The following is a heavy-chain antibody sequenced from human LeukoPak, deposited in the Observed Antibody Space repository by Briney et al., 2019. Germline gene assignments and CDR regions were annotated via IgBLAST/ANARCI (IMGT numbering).Heavy chain of an antibody. D-gene: IGHD1-26*01. CDR1: GFTFSSYG. CDR3: ARGQQWELLVDY. Sequence: GGSLRLSCAASGFTFSSYGMHWVRQAPGKGLEWVAVIWYDGSNKYYADSVKGRFTISRDNAKNSLYLQMNSLRAEDTAVYYCARGQQWELLVDYWGQGTLVTVSS. CDR2: IWYDGSNK. V-gene: IGHV3-33*03. J-gene: IGHJ4*02.